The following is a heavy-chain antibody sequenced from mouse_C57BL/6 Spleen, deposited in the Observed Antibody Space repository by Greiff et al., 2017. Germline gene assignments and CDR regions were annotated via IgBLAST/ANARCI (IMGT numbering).Heavy chain of an antibody. D-gene: IGHD1-1*01. V-gene: IGHV1-72*01. Sequence: QVQLQQPGAELVKPGASVKLSCTASGYTFTSYWMHWVKQRPGRGLEWIGRIDPYSGGTKYNEKFKSKATLTVDKTSSTAYLQLSSLTSEDSAFYYCARSRQDYGSSALGYWGHGTTLTVSS. CDR2: IDPYSGGT. CDR3: ARSRQDYGSSALGY. CDR1: GYTFTSYW. J-gene: IGHJ2*01.